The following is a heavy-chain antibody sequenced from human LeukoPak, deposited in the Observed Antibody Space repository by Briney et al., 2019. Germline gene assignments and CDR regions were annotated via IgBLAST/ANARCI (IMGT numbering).Heavy chain of an antibody. CDR2: MNPNSGNT. D-gene: IGHD2-2*01. CDR1: GYTFTSYD. V-gene: IGHV1-8*03. Sequence: ASVKVSCKASGYTFTSYDINWVRQATGQGREWMGWMNPNSGNTGYAQKFQGRVTITRNTSISTAYMELSSLRSEDTAVYYCARGPSAYCSSTSCPRGIDYWGQGTLVTVSS. J-gene: IGHJ4*02. CDR3: ARGPSAYCSSTSCPRGIDY.